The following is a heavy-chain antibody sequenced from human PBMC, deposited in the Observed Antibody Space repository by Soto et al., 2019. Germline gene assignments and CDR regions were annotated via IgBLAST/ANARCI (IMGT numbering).Heavy chain of an antibody. CDR2: IYHSGST. J-gene: IGHJ5*02. CDR1: GGSISSGGYS. V-gene: IGHV4-30-2*01. CDR3: ARGARYCSSTSCDPPLFDP. D-gene: IGHD2-2*01. Sequence: SETLSLTCAVSGGSISSGGYSWSWIRQPPGKGLEWIGYIYHSGSTYYNPSLKSRVTISVDRSKNQFSLKLSSVTAADTAVYYCARGARYCSSTSCDPPLFDPWGQGTLVTVS.